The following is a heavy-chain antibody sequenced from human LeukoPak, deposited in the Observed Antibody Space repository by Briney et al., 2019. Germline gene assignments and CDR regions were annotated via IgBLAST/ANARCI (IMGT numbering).Heavy chain of an antibody. V-gene: IGHV3-23*01. CDR3: AKGHPSYYYFMDV. CDR1: GFTFSNYA. Sequence: PGGSLRLSCAASGFTFSNYAMSWVRQAPGKGLEWVSSISGNGDSTYYADSVKGRLTISRDSSMNTLFLQLNTLRAEDTAVYYCAKGHPSYYYFMDVWGKGTTVTVSS. J-gene: IGHJ6*03. CDR2: ISGNGDST.